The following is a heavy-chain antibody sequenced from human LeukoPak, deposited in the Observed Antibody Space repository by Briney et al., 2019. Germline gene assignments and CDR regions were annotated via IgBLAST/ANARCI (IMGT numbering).Heavy chain of an antibody. Sequence: GGSLRLSCAASGFSFRTYEMTWVRQAPGKGLEWVSHISTSGSTINYADSVKGRFTISRDNAKNSLYLQMNGLRAEDTAVYYCARGGSYFVHWGQGTLVTVSS. CDR2: ISTSGSTI. V-gene: IGHV3-48*03. CDR1: GFSFRTYE. D-gene: IGHD3-16*01. CDR3: ARGGSYFVH. J-gene: IGHJ4*02.